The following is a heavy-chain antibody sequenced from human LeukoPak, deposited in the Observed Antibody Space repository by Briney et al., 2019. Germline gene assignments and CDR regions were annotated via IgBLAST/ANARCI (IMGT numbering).Heavy chain of an antibody. CDR2: INSDGSST. V-gene: IGHV3-74*01. CDR1: GFTFSSYW. J-gene: IGHJ4*02. CDR3: AREDSYCSSTSCYALHYFDY. Sequence: PGGSLRLSCAASGFTFSSYWMHWVRQAPGKGLVWVSCINSDGSSTSYADSVKGRFTISRDNAKNTLYLQMNSLRAEDTAVYYCAREDSYCSSTSCYALHYFDYWGQGTLVTVSS. D-gene: IGHD2-2*01.